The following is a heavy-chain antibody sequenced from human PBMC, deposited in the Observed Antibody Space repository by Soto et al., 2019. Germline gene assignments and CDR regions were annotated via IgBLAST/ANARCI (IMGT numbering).Heavy chain of an antibody. V-gene: IGHV4-39*07. D-gene: IGHD4-17*01. CDR3: ARETYGDYVGYFAP. J-gene: IGHJ5*02. Sequence: SETLSLTCTSSGGSISSSTYYWGWMRQPPGKGLEWIASFFIGGNTYYNPSLKSRVTISVDTSKNQFSLKVSSVTAADTAVYYCARETYGDYVGYFAPWGQGTLVTVSS. CDR1: GGSISSSTYY. CDR2: FFIGGNT.